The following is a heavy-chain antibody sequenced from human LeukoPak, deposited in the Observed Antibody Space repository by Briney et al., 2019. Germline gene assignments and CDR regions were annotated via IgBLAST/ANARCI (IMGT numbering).Heavy chain of an antibody. CDR1: GYTFTSYA. J-gene: IGHJ4*02. Sequence: GASVKVSCKAPGYTFTSYAMHWVRQAPGQRLEWMGWINAGNGNTKYSQKFQGRVTITRDTSASTAYMELSSLRSEDTAVYYCARYYYDSSGYYREAWLDYWGQGTLVTVSS. CDR3: ARYYYDSSGYYREAWLDY. CDR2: INAGNGNT. V-gene: IGHV1-3*01. D-gene: IGHD3-22*01.